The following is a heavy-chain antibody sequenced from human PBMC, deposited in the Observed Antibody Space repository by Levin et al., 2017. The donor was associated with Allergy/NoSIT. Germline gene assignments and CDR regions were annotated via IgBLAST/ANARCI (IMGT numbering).Heavy chain of an antibody. D-gene: IGHD6-19*01. CDR3: SRPIAVATMYFDY. V-gene: IGHV3-49*03. CDR2: IRSDAHGGST. CDR1: GFTFGDYA. Sequence: GGSLRLSCSASGFTFGDYATAWFRQAPGKGLEWVGFIRSDAHGGSTEYAPSVRGRFTISRDESKSIAYLQMNSLKSEDTAVYYCSRPIAVATMYFDYWGQGTLVTVSS. J-gene: IGHJ4*02.